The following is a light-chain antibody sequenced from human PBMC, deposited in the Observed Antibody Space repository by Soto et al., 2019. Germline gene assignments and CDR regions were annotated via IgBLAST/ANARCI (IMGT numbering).Light chain of an antibody. V-gene: IGLV1-47*01. Sequence: QPAPTHPPPASPTPGRWVRFSFSRGSSNLGSHNVYWYQQLPGTAPKLLIFKNNQRPSGVPDRFSGSKSGTSASLAISGLRSEDEADYYCAAWDDSLSGRVFGTGTKVTVL. CDR3: AAWDDSLSGRV. J-gene: IGLJ1*01. CDR1: SSNLGSHN. CDR2: KNN.